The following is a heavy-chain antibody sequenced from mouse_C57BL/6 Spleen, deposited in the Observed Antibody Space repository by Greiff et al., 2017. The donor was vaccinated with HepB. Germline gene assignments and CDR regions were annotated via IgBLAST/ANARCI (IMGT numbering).Heavy chain of an antibody. J-gene: IGHJ3*01. CDR1: GYTFTSYW. V-gene: IGHV1-55*01. Sequence: QVQLQQPGAELVKPGASVKMSCKASGYTFTSYWITWVKQRPGQGLEWIGDIYPGSGSTNYNEKFKSKATLTVDTSSSTAYMQLSSLTSEDSAVYYCAREGYDYGSWFAYWGQGTLVTVSA. D-gene: IGHD2-4*01. CDR2: IYPGSGST. CDR3: AREGYDYGSWFAY.